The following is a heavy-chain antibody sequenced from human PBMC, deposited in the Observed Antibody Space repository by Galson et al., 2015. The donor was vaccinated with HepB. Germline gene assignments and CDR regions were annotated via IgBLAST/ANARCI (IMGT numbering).Heavy chain of an antibody. J-gene: IGHJ3*02. CDR3: AQTFAFDI. CDR1: GFTFSNYA. Sequence: SLRLSCAASGFTFSNYAMSWVRQAPGKGLEWVSAISSGGITHYADSVKGRFTVSRDNSKNTVYLQMNTLGAEDTAIYYCAQTFAFDIWGQGTMVTVSS. CDR2: ISSGGIT. D-gene: IGHD3-16*01. V-gene: IGHV3-23*01.